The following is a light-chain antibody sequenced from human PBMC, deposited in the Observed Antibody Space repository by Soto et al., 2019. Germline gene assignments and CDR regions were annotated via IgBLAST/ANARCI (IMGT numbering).Light chain of an antibody. J-gene: IGLJ2*01. V-gene: IGLV1-51*01. CDR3: GTWDSSLSAEV. Sequence: QSVLTQPPSVSAAPGQKVTISCSGSSCNIGNNYVSWYQQLPGTAPKLLIYDNNKRPSGIPDRFSGSKSGTSATLGITGLQTGDEADYYCGTWDSSLSAEVFGGGTKLTVL. CDR2: DNN. CDR1: SCNIGNNY.